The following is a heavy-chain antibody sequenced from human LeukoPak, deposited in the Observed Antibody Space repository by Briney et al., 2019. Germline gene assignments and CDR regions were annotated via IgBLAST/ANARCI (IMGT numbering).Heavy chain of an antibody. CDR2: ISNNGGST. CDR3: ARRPDYYGSGSYYAPLDY. V-gene: IGHV3-64*01. J-gene: IGHJ4*02. Sequence: GGSLRLSCAASGFTFSSYAMHWVRQAPGKGLEYVSAISNNGGSTFYANSVKGRFTISRDNSKNTLYLQMGSLRAEDMAVYYCARRPDYYGSGSYYAPLDYWGQGTLVTVSS. CDR1: GFTFSSYA. D-gene: IGHD3-10*01.